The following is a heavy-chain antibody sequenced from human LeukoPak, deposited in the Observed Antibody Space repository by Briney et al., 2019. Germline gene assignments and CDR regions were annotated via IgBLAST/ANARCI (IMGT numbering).Heavy chain of an antibody. CDR1: GYTFTGSH. CDR3: ARDQGSLTRSWYTGY. J-gene: IGHJ4*02. V-gene: IGHV1-2*06. Sequence: SVKVSCKASGYTFTGSHIHWVRQAPGPGLEWMGRINPYSGDTNFAQKFQGRVTMTRDTSITTAYMDLSSLTPDDTAVYFCARDQGSLTRSWYTGYWGQGTQVTVSS. D-gene: IGHD6-13*01. CDR2: INPYSGDT.